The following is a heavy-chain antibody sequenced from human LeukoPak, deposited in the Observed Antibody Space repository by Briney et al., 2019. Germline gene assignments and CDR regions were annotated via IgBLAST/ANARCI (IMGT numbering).Heavy chain of an antibody. CDR2: INTITGDP. D-gene: IGHD2-15*01. Sequence: ASVKVSCKASGYTFTGYYMHWVRQAPGQGLEWMGWINTITGDPTYAQGFRGRFVFSLDTSVSTAFLQISSLKAEDTAVYYCARDAGYCSGGRCHQGWFDPWGQGTLVTVSS. CDR3: ARDAGYCSGGRCHQGWFDP. V-gene: IGHV7-4-1*02. J-gene: IGHJ5*02. CDR1: GYTFTGYY.